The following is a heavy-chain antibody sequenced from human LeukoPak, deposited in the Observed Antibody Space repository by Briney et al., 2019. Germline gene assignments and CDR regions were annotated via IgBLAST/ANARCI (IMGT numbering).Heavy chain of an antibody. D-gene: IGHD5-12*01. CDR3: ARDPDSGYDSGIDY. CDR1: GGTFSSYA. CDR2: IIPILGIA. J-gene: IGHJ4*02. V-gene: IGHV1-69*04. Sequence: ASVKVSCKASGGTFSSYAISWVRQAPGQGLEWMGRIIPILGIANYTQKFQGRVTITADKSTSTAYMELSSLRSEDTAVYYCARDPDSGYDSGIDYWGQGTLVTVSS.